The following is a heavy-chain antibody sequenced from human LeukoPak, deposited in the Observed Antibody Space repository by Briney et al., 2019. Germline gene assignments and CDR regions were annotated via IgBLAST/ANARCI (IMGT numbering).Heavy chain of an antibody. Sequence: PGRSLRLSCAASGFTFSSYGMHWVRQAPGKGLEWVAFIRYDGSNKYYADSVKGRFTISRDNSKNTLYLQMNSLRAEDTAVYYCAKAGVYGDYALPVYWGQGTLVTVSS. D-gene: IGHD4-17*01. V-gene: IGHV3-30*02. J-gene: IGHJ4*02. CDR2: IRYDGSNK. CDR1: GFTFSSYG. CDR3: AKAGVYGDYALPVY.